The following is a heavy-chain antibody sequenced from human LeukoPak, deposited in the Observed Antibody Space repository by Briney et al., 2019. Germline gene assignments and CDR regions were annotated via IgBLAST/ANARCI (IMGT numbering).Heavy chain of an antibody. Sequence: GGSLRLSCAASGFTFSSYAMSWVRQAPGKGLEWVSAISGSGGSTYYADSVKGRLTISRDNSKNTLYLQMNSLRAEDTAVYYCAKDQGVVVITTSAFDIWGQGTMVTVSS. V-gene: IGHV3-23*01. J-gene: IGHJ3*02. CDR1: GFTFSSYA. CDR3: AKDQGVVVITTSAFDI. D-gene: IGHD3-22*01. CDR2: ISGSGGST.